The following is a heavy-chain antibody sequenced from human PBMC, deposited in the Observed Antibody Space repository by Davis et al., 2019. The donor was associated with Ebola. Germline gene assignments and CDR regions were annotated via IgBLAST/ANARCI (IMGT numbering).Heavy chain of an antibody. CDR3: AAIVGATSFAFQH. D-gene: IGHD1-26*01. CDR1: GFTFTSSA. J-gene: IGHJ1*01. V-gene: IGHV1-58*01. Sequence: SVKVSCKASGFTFTSSAVQWVRQARGQRLEWIGWIVVGSGNTNYAQKFQERVTITRDMSTSTAYMELSSLRSEDTAVYYCAAIVGATSFAFQHWGQGTLVTVSS. CDR2: IVVGSGNT.